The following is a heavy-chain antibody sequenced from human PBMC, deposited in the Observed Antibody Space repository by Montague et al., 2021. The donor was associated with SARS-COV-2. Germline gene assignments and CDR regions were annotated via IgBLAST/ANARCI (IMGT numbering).Heavy chain of an antibody. V-gene: IGHV6-1*01. J-gene: IGHJ3*01. D-gene: IGHD2-21*01. CDR2: TYYRSKWYN. Sequence: VSPGASLSSDSLSWHWIRQSPSRCLEWLASTYYRSKWYNDSAPSVSGRATVKPDTSRNQFSLHLESVTPEDTALYFCARERDSSFDVWGKGTMVIV. CDR1: GASLSSDSLS. CDR3: ARERDSSFDV.